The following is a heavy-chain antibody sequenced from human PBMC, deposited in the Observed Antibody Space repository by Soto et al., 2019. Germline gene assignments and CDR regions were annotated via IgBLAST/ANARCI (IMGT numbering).Heavy chain of an antibody. J-gene: IGHJ4*02. CDR3: TADVPTQGVGEFDY. V-gene: IGHV3-15*01. CDR2: IKSRIDGETR. D-gene: IGHD3-10*01. Sequence: EVQLVESGGGLVKPGGSLRLSCVGSGFTFSNAWMTWVRQAPGKGLEWVGRIKSRIDGETREYAAPVKDRFTISRDDSKITVYLQVTGLKTEDTAIYYCTADVPTQGVGEFDYWGQGTLIAVSS. CDR1: GFTFSNAW.